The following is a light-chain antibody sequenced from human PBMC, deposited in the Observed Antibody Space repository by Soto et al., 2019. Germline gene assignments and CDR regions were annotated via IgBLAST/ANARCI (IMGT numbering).Light chain of an antibody. Sequence: DMQRSQYHSTLSASVGDTVTITCRASQTISGWLAWYQQKPGEAPKHLIFYVSAMRGGVPPRCSGSGARTAFTLTIISRQADDFATYYYQQYNIYAVTFGQGTKVDIK. CDR2: YVS. J-gene: IGKJ1*01. V-gene: IGKV1-5*01. CDR3: QQYNIYAVT. CDR1: QTISGW.